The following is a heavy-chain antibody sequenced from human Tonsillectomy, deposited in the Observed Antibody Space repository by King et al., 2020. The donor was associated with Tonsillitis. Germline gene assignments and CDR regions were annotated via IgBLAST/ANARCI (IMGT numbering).Heavy chain of an antibody. V-gene: IGHV4-30-2*01. Sequence: LQLQESGSGLVKPSQTLSLTCAVSGGSITSDFYSWTWIRQPPGKGLEWIGYLHHTGSTYYSPSLNGRVTFSIDTSKNQFSLKLTSVTAAYMAVYYCARGRTRFFDSSVSDPKTHAFDIWGQGTVVTVSS. CDR2: LHHTGST. J-gene: IGHJ3*02. CDR3: ARGRTRFFDSSVSDPKTHAFDI. CDR1: GGSITSDFYS. D-gene: IGHD3-9*01.